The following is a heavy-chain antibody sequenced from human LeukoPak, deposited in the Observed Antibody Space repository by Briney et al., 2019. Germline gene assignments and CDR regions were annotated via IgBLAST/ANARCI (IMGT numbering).Heavy chain of an antibody. CDR3: ARHLRTYDSSGYREIDY. J-gene: IGHJ4*02. Sequence: GGSLRLSCAASGFTVSSNYMSWVRQAPGKGLEWVSVIYSGGSTYYADSVKVRFTISRHNSKNTLYLQMNSLRAEDTAVYYCARHLRTYDSSGYREIDYWGQGTLVTVSS. V-gene: IGHV3-53*04. D-gene: IGHD3-22*01. CDR1: GFTVSSNY. CDR2: IYSGGST.